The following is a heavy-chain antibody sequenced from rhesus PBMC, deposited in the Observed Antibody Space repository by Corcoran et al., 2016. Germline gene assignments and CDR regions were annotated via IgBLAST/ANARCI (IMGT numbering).Heavy chain of an antibody. Sequence: QVQLQESGPGLVKPSETLSLACAVSGTSISSHYWSWFRQSPGKGLVWIGYIYGGSGSTGYNLSLKSRVTISMDTSKNQYFLKLSSVTAADTAVYFCAKYFTWSGIDYWGQGVLVTVSS. J-gene: IGHJ4*01. V-gene: IGHV4-160*01. CDR3: AKYFTWSGIDY. CDR2: IYGGSGST. CDR1: GTSISSHY. D-gene: IGHD2-15*01.